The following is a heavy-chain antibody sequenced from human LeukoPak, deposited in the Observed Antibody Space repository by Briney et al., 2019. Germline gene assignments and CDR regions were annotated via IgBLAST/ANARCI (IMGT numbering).Heavy chain of an antibody. CDR3: AIARLARTVTSADNWFDS. J-gene: IGHJ5*01. CDR2: ISSNSGNI. V-gene: IGHV3-9*01. D-gene: IGHD4-11*01. Sequence: GRSLRLSCAGSGFNFDDYDMHWVRHPPGKGLEWVSSISSNSGNIAYADSVKGRFTISRDNARNSLYLQMNSLRPEDTSLYYCAIARLARTVTSADNWFDSWGQGKLATVSS. CDR1: GFNFDDYD.